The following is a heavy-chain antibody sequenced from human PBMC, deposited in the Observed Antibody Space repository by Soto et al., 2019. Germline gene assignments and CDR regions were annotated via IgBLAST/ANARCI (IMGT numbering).Heavy chain of an antibody. CDR3: AHHRDTATSDYGMDV. CDR1: GFSLSTSGVG. D-gene: IGHD5-18*01. Sequence: QITLKESGPTLVKPTQTLTLTCTFSGFSLSTSGVGVGWIRQPPGKALEWLALIYWNDDKRYSPSLKSRLTITKDTSKNQVVLTMTNMDPVDTATYYCAHHRDTATSDYGMDVWGQGTMVTVSS. J-gene: IGHJ6*02. V-gene: IGHV2-5*01. CDR2: IYWNDDK.